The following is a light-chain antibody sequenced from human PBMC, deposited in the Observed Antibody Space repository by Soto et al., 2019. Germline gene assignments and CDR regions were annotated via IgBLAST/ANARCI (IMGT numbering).Light chain of an antibody. CDR2: EVT. J-gene: IGLJ2*01. CDR3: QSYDADFVI. Sequence: QSALTQPASVSGSPGQSITISCTGTSSDVGGYNFVSWYQQQPGKAPKLMVYEVTNRPSGVSYRFSGSKSGNTASLTISGLQAEDEADYYCQSYDADFVIFGGGTKLTVL. CDR1: SSDVGGYNF. V-gene: IGLV2-14*01.